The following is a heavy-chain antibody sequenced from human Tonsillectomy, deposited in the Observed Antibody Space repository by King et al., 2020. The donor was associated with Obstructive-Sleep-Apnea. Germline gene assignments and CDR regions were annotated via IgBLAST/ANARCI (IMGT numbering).Heavy chain of an antibody. D-gene: IGHD4-17*01. CDR3: GILVDGYGDYVNWFFDL. Sequence: VQLVESGGGLVQPGGSLRLSCVASGFTLSTYSMNWVRQVPGKGLEWVAHITSDSSTRFYADSVKGRFTISRDNAKNSLYLQMSSLRDEDAAVYYCGILVDGYGDYVNWFFDLWGRGTLVTVSS. CDR1: GFTLSTYS. V-gene: IGHV3-48*02. J-gene: IGHJ2*01. CDR2: ITSDSSTR.